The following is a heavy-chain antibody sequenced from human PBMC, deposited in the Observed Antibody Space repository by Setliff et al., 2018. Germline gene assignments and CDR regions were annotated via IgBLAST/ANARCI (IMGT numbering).Heavy chain of an antibody. D-gene: IGHD1-1*01. CDR2: IFYSGST. CDR3: VREGYSEYFQD. V-gene: IGHV4-39*07. J-gene: IGHJ1*01. CDR1: GDSIISSRYY. Sequence: SETLSLTCSVSGDSIISSRYYWGWIRQPPGKGLEWIASIFYSGSTYYNPSLKSRVTISEDTSKNQFSLKLSSVTAADTAVYYCVREGYSEYFQDWGRGTLVTVSS.